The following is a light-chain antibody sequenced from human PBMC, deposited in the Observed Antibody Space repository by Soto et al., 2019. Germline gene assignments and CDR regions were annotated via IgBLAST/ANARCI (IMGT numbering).Light chain of an antibody. CDR2: DAS. CDR3: QQRSNWPPGGT. CDR1: QSVSSY. V-gene: IGKV3-11*01. J-gene: IGKJ4*01. Sequence: EIVLTQSPATLSLSPGERATLSCRASQSVSSYLAWYQQKPGQAPRLLIYDASNRATGIPARFSGSGSGTEFTLTISSLEPEDFAVYYCQQRSNWPPGGTFGGGTKVDIK.